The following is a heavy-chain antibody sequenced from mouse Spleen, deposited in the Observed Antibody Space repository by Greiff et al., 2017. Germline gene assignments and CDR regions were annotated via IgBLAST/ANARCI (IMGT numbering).Heavy chain of an antibody. CDR3: TRSLYYDGSYWYFDV. V-gene: IGHV1-5*01. Sequence: EVQLQESGTVLARPGASVKMSCKTSGYTFTSYWMHWVKQRPGQGLEWIGAIYPGNSDTSYNQKFKGKAKLTAVTSASTAYMELSSLTNEDSAVYYCTRSLYYDGSYWYFDVWGAGTTVTVSS. CDR1: GYTFTSYW. J-gene: IGHJ1*01. D-gene: IGHD1-1*01. CDR2: IYPGNSDT.